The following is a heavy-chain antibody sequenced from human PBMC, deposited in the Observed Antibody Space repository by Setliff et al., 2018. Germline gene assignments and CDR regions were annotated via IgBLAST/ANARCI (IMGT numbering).Heavy chain of an antibody. Sequence: PSETLSLTCTVSGGSVRGYYWSWIRQPPGKGLEFIGCVYYSGTTNYDPSLKSRVTMSVDTSKNQFSLKLSSVTAADTAVYYCARGGTYRYFDYWGQGTLVTVSS. V-gene: IGHV4-59*02. J-gene: IGHJ4*02. CDR3: ARGGTYRYFDY. CDR2: VYYSGTT. CDR1: GGSVRGYY.